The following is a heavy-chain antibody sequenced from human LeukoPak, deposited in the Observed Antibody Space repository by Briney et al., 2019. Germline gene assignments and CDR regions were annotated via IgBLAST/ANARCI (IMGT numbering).Heavy chain of an antibody. J-gene: IGHJ4*02. CDR2: MNPNSGDT. Sequence: GASVKVSCKASGYTFTGYYMHWVRQAPGQRLEWMGWMNPNSGDTKYAQKFQGRVSMTRDTSISTAYMELTRLRSDDTTVYYCAREPGDGGYDYFDYWGQGSLVTVSS. D-gene: IGHD5-12*01. V-gene: IGHV1-2*02. CDR1: GYTFTGYY. CDR3: AREPGDGGYDYFDY.